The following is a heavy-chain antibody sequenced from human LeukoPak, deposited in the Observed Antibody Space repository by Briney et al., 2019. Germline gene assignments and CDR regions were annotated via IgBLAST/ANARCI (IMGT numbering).Heavy chain of an antibody. CDR1: GFTFSSYA. V-gene: IGHV3-23*01. Sequence: GGSLRLSCAASGFTFSSYAMSWVRQAPGKGLEWVSVISGSGGSTYYADSVKGRFTISRDNSKNTLYLQMNSLRADDTAVYYCAKDRGPYIAAAGTGFDYWGQGTLVTVSS. CDR3: AKDRGPYIAAAGTGFDY. J-gene: IGHJ4*02. CDR2: ISGSGGST. D-gene: IGHD6-13*01.